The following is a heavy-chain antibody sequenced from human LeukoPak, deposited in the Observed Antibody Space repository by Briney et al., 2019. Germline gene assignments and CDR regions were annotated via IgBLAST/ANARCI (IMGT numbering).Heavy chain of an antibody. CDR3: AREDPQTRVPEGMDV. D-gene: IGHD4/OR15-4a*01. CDR2: IFYSGST. Sequence: SETLSLTCTVSGDSINSTNSYWGWVRQPPGKGLEWIATIFYSGSTFYNPSLKSRVTISVDTSKNQFSLQLRSVTAADTAVYYCAREDPQTRVPEGMDVWGQGTTVTVSS. J-gene: IGHJ6*02. CDR1: GDSINSTNSY. V-gene: IGHV4-39*07.